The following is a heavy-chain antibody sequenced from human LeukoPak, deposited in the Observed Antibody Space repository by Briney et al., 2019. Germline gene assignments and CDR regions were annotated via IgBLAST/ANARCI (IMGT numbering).Heavy chain of an antibody. CDR3: ARPAGWLPRYYFEY. J-gene: IGHJ4*02. CDR1: GASISGSSYY. CDR2: IHSSGNT. D-gene: IGHD5-24*01. Sequence: SETLSLTCTVSGASISGSSYYWSWIRQPPGQGLEWIGTIHSSGNTYCNPSLKSRVTISVDTSKNQFSLKLSSVTAADTAVYYCARPAGWLPRYYFEYWGQGTLVTVSS. V-gene: IGHV4-39*01.